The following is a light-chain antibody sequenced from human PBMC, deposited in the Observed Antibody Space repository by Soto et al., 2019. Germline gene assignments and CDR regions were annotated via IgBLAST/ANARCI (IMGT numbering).Light chain of an antibody. V-gene: IGLV2-14*01. Sequence: QSALTQPASVSGSPGQSITISCTGTSSDVGGYNYVSWYQQHPGKAPKLMIYDVSNRPSGVSNRFSGSKSGNTASLTISGLQAEDEADDYCSSYTSSSTEVFGGGIKLTVL. J-gene: IGLJ2*01. CDR1: SSDVGGYNY. CDR3: SSYTSSSTEV. CDR2: DVS.